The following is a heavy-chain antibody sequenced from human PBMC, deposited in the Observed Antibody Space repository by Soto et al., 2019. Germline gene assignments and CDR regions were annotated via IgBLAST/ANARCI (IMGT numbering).Heavy chain of an antibody. CDR1: GVSLSGSY. Sequence: QVQVQESGPGLVKPSETLPLTCTVSGVSLSGSYWSWLRQPPVRGLEWIGYIYYTGSTNYNPSLKTRVTTSVDTSKNQFSLPLSSVTAADTAVYYCARARGGIAAPVRIGAFDIWGQGPILNVSS. V-gene: IGHV4-59*01. J-gene: IGHJ3*02. CDR3: ARARGGIAAPVRIGAFDI. D-gene: IGHD6-13*01. CDR2: IYYTGST.